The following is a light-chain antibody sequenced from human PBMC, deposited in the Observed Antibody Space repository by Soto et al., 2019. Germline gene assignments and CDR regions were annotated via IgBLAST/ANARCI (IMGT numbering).Light chain of an antibody. V-gene: IGKV3-20*01. CDR1: QSVSSSY. CDR3: QQYGSLSWT. J-gene: IGKJ1*01. Sequence: EIVLTQSPGTLSLSPGERATLSCRASQSVSSSYFAWYQQKPGQAPRLLIYGASSRATGIPDRFSGSGSGTDFTLTISRLEPEDFAVYYCQQYGSLSWTFGQGTKVDIK. CDR2: GAS.